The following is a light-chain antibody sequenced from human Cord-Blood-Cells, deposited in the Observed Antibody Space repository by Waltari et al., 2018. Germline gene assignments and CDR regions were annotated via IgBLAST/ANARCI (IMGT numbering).Light chain of an antibody. Sequence: EIVLTQSPGTLSLSPGERATLSCRASQSVSSSYLAWYQQKPGQAPRLLIYGASSRATGIPDRFSGSGSRTDFTLTISRLEPEDFAVYYCQHETFGQGTKVEIK. CDR2: GAS. CDR3: QHET. V-gene: IGKV3-20*01. J-gene: IGKJ1*01. CDR1: QSVSSSY.